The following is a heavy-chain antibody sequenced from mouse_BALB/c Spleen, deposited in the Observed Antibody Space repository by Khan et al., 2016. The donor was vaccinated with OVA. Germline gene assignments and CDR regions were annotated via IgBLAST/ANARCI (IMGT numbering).Heavy chain of an antibody. Sequence: QVQLQQSGAELVRPGVSVKISCKGSGYTFTDFTMHWMKQSHAKSLEWIGVISTYYGDATYNQNFKGKATMTVDKSSSTAYLELASLTSEDSAILYCAKGGWGDMFVDWGQGTLVTVSA. CDR3: AKGGWGDMFVD. CDR2: ISTYYGDA. D-gene: IGHD1-1*02. J-gene: IGHJ3*01. CDR1: GYTFTDFT. V-gene: IGHV1S137*01.